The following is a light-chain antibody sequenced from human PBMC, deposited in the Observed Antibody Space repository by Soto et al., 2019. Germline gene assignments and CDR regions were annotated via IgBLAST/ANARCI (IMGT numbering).Light chain of an antibody. CDR2: EGS. J-gene: IGLJ2*01. CDR1: SSDVGSYNL. CDR3: CSYAGRSTL. V-gene: IGLV2-23*01. Sequence: QSVLTQPASVSGSPGQSITISCTGTSSDVGSYNLVSWYQQHPGKAPKLMIYEGSKRPSGVSNRFSGSKSGNTASLTISGPQAEDEADYYCCSYAGRSTLFGGGTKLTVL.